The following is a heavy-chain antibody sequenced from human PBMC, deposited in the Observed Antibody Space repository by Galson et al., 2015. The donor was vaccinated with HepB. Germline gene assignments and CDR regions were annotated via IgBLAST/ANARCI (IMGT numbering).Heavy chain of an antibody. CDR3: ASLDIRGPVVPQFDAFDI. V-gene: IGHV1-69*13. CDR1: GGTFSSYA. J-gene: IGHJ3*02. D-gene: IGHD4-23*01. CDR2: IIPIFGTA. Sequence: SVKVSCKASGGTFSSYAISWVRQAPGQGLEWMGGIIPIFGTANYAQKFQGRVTITADESTSTAYMELSSLRSEDTAVYYCASLDIRGPVVPQFDAFDIWGQGTMVTVSS.